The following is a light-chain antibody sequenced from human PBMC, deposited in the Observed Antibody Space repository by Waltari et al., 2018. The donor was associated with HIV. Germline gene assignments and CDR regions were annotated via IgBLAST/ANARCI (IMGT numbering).Light chain of an antibody. CDR3: QQFNSYPT. V-gene: IGKV1-13*02. CDR1: QGISSA. J-gene: IGKJ4*01. Sequence: AIQLTQSPSSLSASVGDRVTITCRASQGISSALAWYQQKPGKAPKFLIYDASTLESGVPSRFSGSGSGTDFTLTISSLQPEDFATYYCQQFNSYPTFGGGTKVEIK. CDR2: DAS.